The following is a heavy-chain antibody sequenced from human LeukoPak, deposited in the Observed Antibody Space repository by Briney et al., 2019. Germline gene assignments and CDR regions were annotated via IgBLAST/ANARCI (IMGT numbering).Heavy chain of an antibody. CDR3: ARAKIVVVPAAPRGSGFDI. CDR2: TYYSGST. J-gene: IGHJ3*02. CDR1: GGSISSSSYY. V-gene: IGHV4-39*07. D-gene: IGHD2-2*01. Sequence: SETLSLTCTVSGGSISSSSYYWGWIRQPPGKGLDWIGSTYYSGSTDYNPSLKSRVTISVDTSKNQFSLKLSSVTAADTAVYYCARAKIVVVPAAPRGSGFDIWGQGTMVTVSS.